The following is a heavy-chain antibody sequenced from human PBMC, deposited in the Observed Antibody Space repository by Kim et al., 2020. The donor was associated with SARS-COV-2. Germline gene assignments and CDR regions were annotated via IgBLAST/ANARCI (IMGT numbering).Heavy chain of an antibody. CDR2: INTNTGNP. J-gene: IGHJ6*02. Sequence: ASVKVSCKASGYTFTSYAMNWVRQAPGQGLEWMGWINTNTGNPTYAQGFTGRFVFSLDTSVSTAYLQISSLKAEDTAVYYCARAPVLRYFDWLLFNPPEDYYYYYGMDVWGQGTTVTVSS. D-gene: IGHD3-9*01. V-gene: IGHV7-4-1*02. CDR1: GYTFTSYA. CDR3: ARAPVLRYFDWLLFNPPEDYYYYYGMDV.